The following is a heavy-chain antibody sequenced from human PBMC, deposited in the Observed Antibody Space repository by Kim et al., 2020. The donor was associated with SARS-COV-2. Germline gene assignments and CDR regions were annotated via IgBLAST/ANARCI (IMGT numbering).Heavy chain of an antibody. CDR2: IYTSGST. J-gene: IGHJ4*02. CDR1: GGSISSGSYY. Sequence: SETLSLTCTVSGGSISSGSYYWSWIRQPAGKGLEWIGRIYTSGSTNYNPSLKSRVTISVDTSKNQFSLKLSSVTAADTAVYYCASSSGSYLAPVYWGQGTLVTVSS. V-gene: IGHV4-61*02. CDR3: ASSSGSYLAPVY. D-gene: IGHD1-26*01.